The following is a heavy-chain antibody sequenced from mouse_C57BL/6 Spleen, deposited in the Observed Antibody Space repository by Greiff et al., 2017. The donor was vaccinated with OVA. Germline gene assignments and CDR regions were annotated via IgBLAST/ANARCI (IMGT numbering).Heavy chain of an antibody. CDR3: ARYYDYDLYYFDY. J-gene: IGHJ2*01. Sequence: VQLQQSGPELVKPGASVKISCKASGYTFTDYYMNWVKQSHGKSLEWIGDINPNNGGTSYNQKFKGKATLTVDKSSSTAYLELRSLTSEDSAVYYCARYYDYDLYYFDYWGQGTTLTVSS. V-gene: IGHV1-26*01. D-gene: IGHD2-4*01. CDR2: INPNNGGT. CDR1: GYTFTDYY.